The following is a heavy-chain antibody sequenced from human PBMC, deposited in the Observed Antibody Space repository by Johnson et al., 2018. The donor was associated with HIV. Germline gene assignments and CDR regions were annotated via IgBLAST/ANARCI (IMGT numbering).Heavy chain of an antibody. D-gene: IGHD1-14*01. CDR1: GFTFSNYG. CDR2: IWFDGSNK. J-gene: IGHJ3*02. Sequence: QVQLVESGGGLVQPGGSLRLSCAASGFTFSNYGMHWVRQAPGKGLEWVAAIWFDGSNKYYADSVKGRVTISRDNSKNTLYLQMNSLRGEDTAVYYCAKEAITMEVDIWGQGTMVTVSS. V-gene: IGHV3-33*06. CDR3: AKEAITMEVDI.